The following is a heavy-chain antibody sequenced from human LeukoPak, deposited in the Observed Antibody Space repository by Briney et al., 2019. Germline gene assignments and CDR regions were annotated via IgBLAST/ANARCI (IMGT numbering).Heavy chain of an antibody. Sequence: PSETLSLTCAVSGGSISSGAYSWSWIRQPPGKGLEWIGYISHSGSTYYNPSLKSRVTISVDRSKNQFSLTLTSVTAADTAVYFCARYSSTWPYWYLDLWGRGTLVTVSS. CDR2: ISHSGST. CDR1: GGSISSGAYS. CDR3: ARYSSTWPYWYLDL. J-gene: IGHJ2*01. V-gene: IGHV4-30-2*01. D-gene: IGHD6-13*01.